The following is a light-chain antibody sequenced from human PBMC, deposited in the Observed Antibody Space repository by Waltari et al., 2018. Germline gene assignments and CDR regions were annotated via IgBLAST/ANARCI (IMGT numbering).Light chain of an antibody. CDR2: KNN. Sequence: QSVLTHPPTASGPPGHRVTLSGSGSSANIGRYTVYWYQQLPGTAPKLLIYKNNQRPSGVPDRFSGSKSGTSASLAISGLRSDDEADYYCAAWDDSRSVVFGGGTKLAVL. CDR3: AAWDDSRSVV. J-gene: IGLJ2*01. V-gene: IGLV1-47*01. CDR1: SANIGRYT.